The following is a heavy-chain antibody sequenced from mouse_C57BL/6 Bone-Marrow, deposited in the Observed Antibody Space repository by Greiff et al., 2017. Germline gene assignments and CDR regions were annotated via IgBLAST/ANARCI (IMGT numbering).Heavy chain of an antibody. CDR3: ARGLLSMDY. V-gene: IGHV1-69*01. CDR1: GYTFTSYW. Sequence: LQQPGAELVMPGASVKLSCKASGYTFTSYWMHWVKQRPGQGLEWIGEIDPSDSYTNYNQKFKGKSTLTVDKSSSTAYIQLSSLTSEDSAVYYCARGLLSMDYWGQGTSVTVSS. D-gene: IGHD2-10*01. CDR2: IDPSDSYT. J-gene: IGHJ4*01.